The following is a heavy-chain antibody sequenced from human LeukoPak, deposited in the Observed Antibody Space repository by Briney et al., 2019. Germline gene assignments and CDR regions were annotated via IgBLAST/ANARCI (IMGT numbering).Heavy chain of an antibody. V-gene: IGHV3-7*01. CDR2: IESDGSDR. Sequence: PGGSLRLSCAVSGFTFSQYYMGWVRQAPGKGLEWVAIIESDGSDRKYVDSVKGRFTISRDNAKNSLYLQMSSLTAEDTAIYYCTFLVREPQHWGRGTLVTVSS. CDR1: GFTFSQYY. D-gene: IGHD3-10*01. J-gene: IGHJ1*01. CDR3: TFLVREPQH.